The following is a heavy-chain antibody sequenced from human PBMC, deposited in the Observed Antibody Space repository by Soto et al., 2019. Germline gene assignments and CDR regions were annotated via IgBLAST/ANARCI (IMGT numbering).Heavy chain of an antibody. D-gene: IGHD3-10*01. CDR1: GGSFSGYY. CDR3: AKGRLLWNGMDV. V-gene: IGHV4-34*01. Sequence: PSETLSLTCAVYGGSFSGYYWSWIRQPPGKGLEWIGEINHSGSTNYNPSLKSRVTISVDTSKNQFSLKLSSVTAADTAVYYCAKGRLLWNGMDVWGQGTTVTVSS. CDR2: INHSGST. J-gene: IGHJ6*02.